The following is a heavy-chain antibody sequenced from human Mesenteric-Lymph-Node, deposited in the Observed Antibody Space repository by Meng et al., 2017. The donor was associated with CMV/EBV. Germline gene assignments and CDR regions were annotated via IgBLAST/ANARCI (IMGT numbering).Heavy chain of an antibody. V-gene: IGHV4-39*07. D-gene: IGHD5-18*01. J-gene: IGHJ4*02. Sequence: SETLSLTCIVSGGSISSTTYYWSWIRQPPGKGLEWIGEINHSGSTNYNPSLKSRVTISVDTSKNQFSLKLSSVTAADTAVYYCARYRPPTALPGAAFDYWGQGTLVTVSS. CDR3: ARYRPPTALPGAAFDY. CDR2: INHSGST. CDR1: GGSISSTTYY.